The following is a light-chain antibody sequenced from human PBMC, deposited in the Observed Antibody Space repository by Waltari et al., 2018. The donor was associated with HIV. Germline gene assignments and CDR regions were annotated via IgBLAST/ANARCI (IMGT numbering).Light chain of an antibody. Sequence: QSALTQPPSVSGSLGQSVTISCTGTSSDLGAYNRVSWYQQSPGTAPKLRIYEVTHRPAGVPVRFSGSKSGNTASLTFSGLQADDEADYYCSSYTTSSTWVFGGGTKLTVL. CDR1: SSDLGAYNR. CDR2: EVT. V-gene: IGLV2-18*02. CDR3: SSYTTSSTWV. J-gene: IGLJ3*02.